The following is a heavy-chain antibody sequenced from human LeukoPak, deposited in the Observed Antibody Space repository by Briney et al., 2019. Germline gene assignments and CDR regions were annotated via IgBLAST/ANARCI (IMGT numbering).Heavy chain of an antibody. CDR2: MNPNSGNT. CDR3: ARGRGHYYDSSGYSDY. Sequence: ASVKVSCKASGYTFTSYDINWVRQATGQGLEWMGWMNPNSGNTGYAQKFQGRGTMTRNTSISTAYMELSSLRSEDTAVYYCARGRGHYYDSSGYSDYWGQGTLVTVSS. V-gene: IGHV1-8*01. CDR1: GYTFTSYD. J-gene: IGHJ4*02. D-gene: IGHD3-22*01.